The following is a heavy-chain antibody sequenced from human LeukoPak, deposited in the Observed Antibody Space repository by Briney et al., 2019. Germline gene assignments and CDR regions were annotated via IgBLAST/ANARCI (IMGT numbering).Heavy chain of an antibody. Sequence: ASVKVSCKASGYTFTSYDINWVRQATGQGLEWMGWMNPNSGNTGYAQKFQGRVTMTRDTSTSTVYMELSSLRSEDTAVYYCARGEWEPHQRSPNDYWGQGTLVTVSS. CDR3: ARGEWEPHQRSPNDY. CDR1: GYTFTSYD. D-gene: IGHD1-26*01. CDR2: MNPNSGNT. V-gene: IGHV1-8*01. J-gene: IGHJ4*02.